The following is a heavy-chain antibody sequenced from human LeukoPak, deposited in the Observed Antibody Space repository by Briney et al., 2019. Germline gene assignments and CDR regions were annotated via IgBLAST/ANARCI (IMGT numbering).Heavy chain of an antibody. D-gene: IGHD4-23*01. V-gene: IGHV3-30*03. J-gene: IGHJ4*02. CDR1: GFTFSSYG. CDR2: ISYDGSNK. Sequence: PGGSLRLSCAASGFTFSSYGMHWVRQAPGKGLEWVAVISYDGSNKYYADSVKGRFTISRDNSKNTLYLQMNSLRAEDTAVYYCATDLDYGGNVNYWGQGTLVTVSS. CDR3: ATDLDYGGNVNY.